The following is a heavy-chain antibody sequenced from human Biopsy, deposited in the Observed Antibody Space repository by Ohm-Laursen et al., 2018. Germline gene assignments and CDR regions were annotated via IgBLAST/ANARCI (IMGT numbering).Heavy chain of an antibody. J-gene: IGHJ5*02. V-gene: IGHV1-69*10. CDR2: IIPIPNVA. CDR1: GDSFTSYA. D-gene: IGHD1-26*01. Sequence: EASVKVSCKASGDSFTSYAIGWVRHAPGQGLEWMGGIIPIPNVATYAQKFQGRITITADESTSTAYMELSSLTSDDTAVYFCARGEGSSWFDPWGHGTLVTVSS. CDR3: ARGEGSSWFDP.